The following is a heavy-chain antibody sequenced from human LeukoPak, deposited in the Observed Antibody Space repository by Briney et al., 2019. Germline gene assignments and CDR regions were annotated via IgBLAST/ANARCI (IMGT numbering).Heavy chain of an antibody. Sequence: PGGSLRLSCAASGFTFSTYAMSWVGQAPGKGLEWVSGISGSGGSTNYADSVKGRFTISRDNSKNTLYLQMNSLRVEDTAVYYCARYCSSTSCYGGRWFDPWGQGTLVTVSS. CDR2: ISGSGGST. D-gene: IGHD2-2*01. CDR1: GFTFSTYA. CDR3: ARYCSSTSCYGGRWFDP. V-gene: IGHV3-23*01. J-gene: IGHJ5*02.